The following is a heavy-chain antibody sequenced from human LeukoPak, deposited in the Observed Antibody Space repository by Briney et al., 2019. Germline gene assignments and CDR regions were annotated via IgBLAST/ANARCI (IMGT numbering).Heavy chain of an antibody. Sequence: GGSLRLSCAASGFTVSSNYMSWVRQAPGKGLEWVSLIYSGGSTYYADSVKGRFTISRDNSKNTLYLQMNSLRAEDTAVYYCARRSYYDSSGYYSEGAFDIWGQGTMVTVSS. CDR1: GFTVSSNY. J-gene: IGHJ3*02. D-gene: IGHD3-22*01. CDR3: ARRSYYDSSGYYSEGAFDI. V-gene: IGHV3-53*01. CDR2: IYSGGST.